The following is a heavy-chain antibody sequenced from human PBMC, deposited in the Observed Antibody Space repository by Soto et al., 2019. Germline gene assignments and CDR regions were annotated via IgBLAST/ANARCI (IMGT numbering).Heavy chain of an antibody. CDR2: IIPIFGTA. CDR3: ARGWGYDSNDYYYAY. CDR1: GGTFSRHA. V-gene: IGHV1-69*01. Sequence: QVQLVQSGAEGRKRGSSVKVSCKAAGGTFSRHAISGVRQAAGQGLEWMGGIIPIFGTANHAQKFQGRVTIIADESTSTVYMELSSLRSEDTAMYYCARGWGYDSNDYYYAYWGQGTLVIVSS. D-gene: IGHD3-22*01. J-gene: IGHJ4*02.